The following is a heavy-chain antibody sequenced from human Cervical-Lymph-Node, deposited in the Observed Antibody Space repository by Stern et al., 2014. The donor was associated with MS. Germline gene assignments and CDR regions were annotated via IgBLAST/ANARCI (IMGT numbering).Heavy chain of an antibody. CDR1: GFNFSKYA. CDR3: ARDFRISVVPAGAFDF. J-gene: IGHJ3*01. Sequence: QVQLGQSGGGVVQPGGSLRLSCAASGFNFSKYAMHWVRQAPGKGLEWVAVIWYDGSNKYYADDVKGRITISRDNSKNTLYMQMNSLRAEDTAVYYCARDFRISVVPAGAFDFWGQGTLVTVSS. D-gene: IGHD6-19*01. V-gene: IGHV3-33*01. CDR2: IWYDGSNK.